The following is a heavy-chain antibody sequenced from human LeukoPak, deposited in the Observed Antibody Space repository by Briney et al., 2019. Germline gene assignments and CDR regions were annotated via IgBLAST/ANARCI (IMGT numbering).Heavy chain of an antibody. V-gene: IGHV3-53*01. J-gene: IGHJ5*02. D-gene: IGHD4-23*01. CDR1: GFTVSSNY. CDR2: IYSGGST. Sequence: PGGSLRLSCAASGFTVSSNYMSWVRQAPGKGLEWVSVIYSGGSTYYADSVKGRFTISRDNSKNTLYLQMNSLRAEDTAVYYCARENYGGNSRWFDPWGQGTLVTVSS. CDR3: ARENYGGNSRWFDP.